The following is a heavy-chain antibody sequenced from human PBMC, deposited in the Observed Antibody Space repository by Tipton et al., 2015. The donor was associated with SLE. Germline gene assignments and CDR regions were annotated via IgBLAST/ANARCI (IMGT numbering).Heavy chain of an antibody. CDR1: GFTFSSYA. Sequence: SLRLSCAASGFTFSSYAMSWVRQAPGKGLEWVSAISGSGGSTYYADSVKGRFTISRDNSKNTLYLQMNSLRAEDTAVYYCARLAVEDFWSGYRYYFDYWGQGTLVTVSS. CDR3: ARLAVEDFWSGYRYYFDY. CDR2: ISGSGGST. V-gene: IGHV3-23*01. J-gene: IGHJ4*02. D-gene: IGHD3-3*01.